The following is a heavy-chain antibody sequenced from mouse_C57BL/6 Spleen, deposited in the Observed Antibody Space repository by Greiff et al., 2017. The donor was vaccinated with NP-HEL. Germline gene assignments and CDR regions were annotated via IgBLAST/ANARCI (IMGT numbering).Heavy chain of an antibody. CDR2: IRNKANGYTT. D-gene: IGHD6-1*01. CDR1: GFTFTDYY. Sequence: EVKLMESGGGLVQPGGSLSLSCAASGFTFTDYYMSWVRQPPGKALEWLGFIRNKANGYTTEYSASVKGRFTISRDNSQSILYLQMNALRAEDSATYYCARYGALFDYWGRGTTLTVSS. V-gene: IGHV7-3*01. J-gene: IGHJ2*01. CDR3: ARYGALFDY.